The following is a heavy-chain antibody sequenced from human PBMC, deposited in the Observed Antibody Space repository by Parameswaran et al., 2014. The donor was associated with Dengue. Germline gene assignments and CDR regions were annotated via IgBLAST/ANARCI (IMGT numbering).Heavy chain of an antibody. CDR2: MNPNSGNT. V-gene: IGHV1-8*01. J-gene: IGHJ6*02. CDR3: ARVDIVVVNGMDV. Sequence: WVRQAPGQGLEWMGWMNPNSGNTGYAQKFQGRVTMTRNTSISTAYMELSSLRSEDTAVYYCARVDIVVVNGMDVWGQGTTVTVSS. D-gene: IGHD2-2*01.